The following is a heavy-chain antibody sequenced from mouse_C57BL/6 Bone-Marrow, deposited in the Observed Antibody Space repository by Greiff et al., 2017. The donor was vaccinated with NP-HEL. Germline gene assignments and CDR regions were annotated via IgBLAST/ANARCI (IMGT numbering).Heavy chain of an antibody. J-gene: IGHJ2*01. V-gene: IGHV1-69*01. D-gene: IGHD1-1*01. Sequence: QVQLKQPGAELVMPGASVKLSCKASGYTFTSYWMHWVKQRPGQGLEWIGEIDPSDSYTNYNQKFKGKSTLTVDKSSSTAYMQLSSLTSEDSAVYYCARAFYYGSSWYFDYWGQGTTLTVSS. CDR2: IDPSDSYT. CDR1: GYTFTSYW. CDR3: ARAFYYGSSWYFDY.